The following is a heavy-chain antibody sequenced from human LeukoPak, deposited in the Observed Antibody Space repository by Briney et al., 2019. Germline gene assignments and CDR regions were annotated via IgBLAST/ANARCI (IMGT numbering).Heavy chain of an antibody. D-gene: IGHD1-26*01. CDR3: ARVRFPTSGTYPDY. CDR2: IYYSGST. V-gene: IGHV4-59*01. J-gene: IGHJ4*02. CDR1: GGSINTYY. Sequence: SSETLSLTCTVSGGSINTYYWSWIRQPPGKGLEWIGYIYYSGSTNYNPSLKSRVTISVDTSKNQFSLKVSSVTAADTAVYYCARVRFPTSGTYPDYWGQGTLVTVPS.